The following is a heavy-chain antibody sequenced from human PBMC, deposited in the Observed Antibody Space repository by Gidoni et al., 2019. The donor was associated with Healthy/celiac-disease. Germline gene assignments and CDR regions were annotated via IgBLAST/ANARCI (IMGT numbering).Heavy chain of an antibody. Sequence: QVQLQESGPGLVKPSETLSLTCTVSGGSISSYYWSWIRQPPGKGLEWIGYIYYRWSTNHNPSLKSRVTISVDTSKNQFSLKLSSVTAADTAVYYCARVSSSGYLDYFDYWGQGTLVTVSS. CDR3: ARVSSSGYLDYFDY. V-gene: IGHV4-59*01. D-gene: IGHD3-22*01. CDR2: IYYRWST. J-gene: IGHJ4*02. CDR1: GGSISSYY.